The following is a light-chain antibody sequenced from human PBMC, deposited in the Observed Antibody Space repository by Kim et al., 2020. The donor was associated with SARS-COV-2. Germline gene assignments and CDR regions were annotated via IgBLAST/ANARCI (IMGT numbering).Light chain of an antibody. CDR2: VAS. J-gene: IGKJ5*01. CDR3: QQLHTYPIT. Sequence: ASVRDRVSITCRASQGINNNLACYQQKVGKAPKLLIYVASTLQNGVPSRFSGSGSGTDFTLTIDSLQPEDFATYSCQQLHTYPITFGQGTRLEIK. CDR1: QGINNN. V-gene: IGKV1-9*01.